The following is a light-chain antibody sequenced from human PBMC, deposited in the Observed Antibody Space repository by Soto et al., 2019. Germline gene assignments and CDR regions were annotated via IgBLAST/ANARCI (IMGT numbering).Light chain of an antibody. CDR2: DVS. V-gene: IGLV2-11*01. CDR1: SSDVGAYNS. Sequence: QSVLTQPRSVSGSPGQSVTISCTGTSSDVGAYNSVSWYQQHPGKAPKVMVYDVSKRPSGVPDRFSGSKSDNTAALTISGLQAEDEADYYCCSFAGSDTLIFGGGTKVTVL. CDR3: CSFAGSDTLI. J-gene: IGLJ2*01.